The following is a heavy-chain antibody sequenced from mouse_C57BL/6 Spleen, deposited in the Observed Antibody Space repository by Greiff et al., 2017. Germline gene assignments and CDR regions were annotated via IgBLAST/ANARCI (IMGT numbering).Heavy chain of an antibody. Sequence: VQLMESGPGLVKPSQTLTLTCSATGYSITSDYWNWIRKFPGNKLEYMEYISYSGSSYYYPSPKSRLSITRNTSKNQNYLQLNSDTTENTATYYWARYPDGFYFDYWGQGTTLTVSS. CDR1: GYSITSDY. CDR3: ARYPDGFYFDY. D-gene: IGHD2-3*01. J-gene: IGHJ2*01. CDR2: ISYSGSS. V-gene: IGHV3-8*01.